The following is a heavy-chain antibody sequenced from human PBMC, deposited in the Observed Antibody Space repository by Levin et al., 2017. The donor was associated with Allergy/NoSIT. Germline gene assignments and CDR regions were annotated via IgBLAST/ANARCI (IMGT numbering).Heavy chain of an antibody. Sequence: SETLSLTCAISGDSVSSNSAAWNWIRQSPSRGLEWLGRTYYRSKWYNDYAVSVKSRITINPDTSKNQFSLQLNSVTPEDTAVYYCARDTRGYSGYGKEYYYYYMDVWGKGTTVTVSS. CDR2: TYYRSKWYN. V-gene: IGHV6-1*01. CDR1: GDSVSSNSAA. D-gene: IGHD5-12*01. CDR3: ARDTRGYSGYGKEYYYYYMDV. J-gene: IGHJ6*03.